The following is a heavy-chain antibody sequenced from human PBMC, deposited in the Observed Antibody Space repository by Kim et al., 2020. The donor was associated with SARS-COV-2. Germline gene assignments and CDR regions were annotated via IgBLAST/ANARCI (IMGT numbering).Heavy chain of an antibody. CDR1: GFTFSSYS. CDR3: ARAKGLTAARSYFDY. V-gene: IGHV3-21*01. Sequence: GGSLRLSCAASGFTFSSYSMNWVRQAPGKGLEWVSSISSSSSYIYYADSVKGRFTISRDNAKNSLYLQMNSLRAEDTAVYYCARAKGLTAARSYFDYWGQGTLVTVSS. CDR2: ISSSSSYI. J-gene: IGHJ4*02. D-gene: IGHD6-6*01.